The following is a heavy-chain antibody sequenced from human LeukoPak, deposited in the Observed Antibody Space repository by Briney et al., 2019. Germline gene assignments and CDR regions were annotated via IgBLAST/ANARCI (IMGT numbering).Heavy chain of an antibody. CDR3: ARGGSGSYYDVMPQQELDY. CDR2: IYYSGST. J-gene: IGHJ4*02. CDR1: GGSISSSSYY. Sequence: SETLSLTCTVSGGSISSSSYYWGWIRQPPGKGLEWIGSIYYSGSTYYNPSLKSRVTISVDTSKNQFSLKLSSVTAADTAVYYCARGGSGSYYDVMPQQELDYWGQGTLVTVSS. D-gene: IGHD3-10*01. V-gene: IGHV4-39*01.